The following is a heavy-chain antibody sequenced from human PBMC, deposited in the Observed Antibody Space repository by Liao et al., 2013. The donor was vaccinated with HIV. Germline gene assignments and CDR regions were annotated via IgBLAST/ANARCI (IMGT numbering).Heavy chain of an antibody. CDR2: IYYSVTT. Sequence: QLQLQESGPGLVKPSETLSLTCTVSGGSISAYYWSWIRQPPGKGLEWIGYIYYSVTTNYNPSLKSRVTISLDTSKNQFSLKLSSVTAADTAVYFCAVGSSWYNGWVYWGQGTLVTVSS. CDR1: GGSISAYY. J-gene: IGHJ4*02. D-gene: IGHD6-13*01. V-gene: IGHV4-59*12. CDR3: AVGSSWYNGWVY.